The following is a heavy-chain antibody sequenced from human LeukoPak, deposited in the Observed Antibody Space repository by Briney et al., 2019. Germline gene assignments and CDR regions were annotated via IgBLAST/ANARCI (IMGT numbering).Heavy chain of an antibody. CDR3: ADRSLAVVTPAFDY. CDR2: IYWDDDK. J-gene: IGHJ4*02. D-gene: IGHD2-21*02. V-gene: IGHV2-5*02. CDR1: GFSLSTSGMG. Sequence: SGPTLVNPTQTLTLTCTFSGFSLSTSGMGVGWIRQPPGKALEWLALIYWDDDKRYSPALKHRLAITKDTSKNQVVLTMTIMDPVDTATYYCADRSLAVVTPAFDYWGQGILVTVSS.